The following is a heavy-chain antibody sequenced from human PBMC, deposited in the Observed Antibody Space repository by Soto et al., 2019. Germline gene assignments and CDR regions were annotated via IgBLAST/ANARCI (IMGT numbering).Heavy chain of an antibody. D-gene: IGHD3-9*01. V-gene: IGHV3-30*04. Sequence: GGSLRLSCAASGFSFSAFAMQWVRQAPGKGLEWVAVISYDGSNDYYTDSVKGRFTVSRDSSKNTLDLQMNSLRPEDTAVYYCARQRPNYDILTGPIYYYYFGMDVWGQGTTVTVSS. CDR2: ISYDGSND. CDR1: GFSFSAFA. J-gene: IGHJ6*02. CDR3: ARQRPNYDILTGPIYYYYFGMDV.